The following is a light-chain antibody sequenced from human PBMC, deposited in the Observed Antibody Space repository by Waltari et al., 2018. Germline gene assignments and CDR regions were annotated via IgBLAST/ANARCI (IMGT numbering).Light chain of an antibody. CDR1: SSDVGRYNY. V-gene: IGLV2-11*01. CDR3: YSYTGHYTPYV. Sequence: QSALTQPRSVSGSPGQSVTISCTGTSSDVGRYNYISCYQQHQGKAPKLMIYDVTKRPSGVPVRFSGSKSGNTASLTISGLQAEDESDYYCYSYTGHYTPYVFGTGTKVTVL. J-gene: IGLJ1*01. CDR2: DVT.